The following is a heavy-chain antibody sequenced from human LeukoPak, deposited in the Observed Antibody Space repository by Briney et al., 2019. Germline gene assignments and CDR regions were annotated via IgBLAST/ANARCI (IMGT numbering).Heavy chain of an antibody. CDR1: AYSFTSYW. V-gene: IGHV5-51*01. J-gene: IGHJ4*02. Sequence: GEALKISCKGSAYSFTSYWIGWVGQMPGKGLEWMGIIFPGDSDARYSPSFQGRVTTSAEESTSTAYLQWSSLMGSDTAMYYCARGPGVPVYWGQGTLVTVSS. CDR3: ARGPGVPVY. D-gene: IGHD2-8*01. CDR2: IFPGDSDA.